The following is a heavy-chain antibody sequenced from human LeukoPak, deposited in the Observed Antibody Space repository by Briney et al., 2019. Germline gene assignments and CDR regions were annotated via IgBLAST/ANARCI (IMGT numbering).Heavy chain of an antibody. CDR2: NNPSGGTT. D-gene: IGHD6-19*01. J-gene: IGHJ4*02. Sequence: ASVKVSCKASGYTFTSYYMHWVRQAPGQGLEWMGLNNPSGGTTSYAQKFQGRVTMTRDTSTSTVYTELSSLTSEDTAVYYCARDRGLLYGSSGCLDYWGQGTLVTVSS. V-gene: IGHV1-46*01. CDR1: GYTFTSYY. CDR3: ARDRGLLYGSSGCLDY.